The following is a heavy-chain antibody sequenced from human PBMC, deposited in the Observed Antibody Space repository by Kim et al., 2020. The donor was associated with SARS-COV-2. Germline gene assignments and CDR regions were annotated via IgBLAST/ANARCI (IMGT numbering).Heavy chain of an antibody. CDR1: GYTFTSYG. Sequence: ASVKVSCKASGYTFTSYGISWVRQAPGQGLEWMGWIIAYNGNTNYAQKLQGRVTKTTDTSTSTAYMELRSLRSDDTAVYYCARDPGGYDILTGYYTYNWFEPWGHGALITFSS. CDR3: ARDPGGYDILTGYYTYNWFEP. CDR2: IIAYNGNT. V-gene: IGHV1-18*04. J-gene: IGHJ5*02. D-gene: IGHD3-9*01.